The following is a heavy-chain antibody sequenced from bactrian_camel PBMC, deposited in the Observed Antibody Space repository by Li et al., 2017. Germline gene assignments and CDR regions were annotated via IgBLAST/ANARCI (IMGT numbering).Heavy chain of an antibody. D-gene: IGHD5*01. V-gene: IGHV3S53*01. CDR1: GDNYSSYC. CDR2: IDSDGRT. CDR3: AADPSYGARAARVPRFGS. J-gene: IGHJ6*01. Sequence: HVQLVESGGGSVQAGGSLRLSCIASGDNYSSYCMGWFRQAPGKEREGVAAIDSDGRTTYADSVKGRFSISKDNTKNTLYLQMNALDPEDTAMYYCAADPSYGARAARVPRFGSRGRGTQVTVS.